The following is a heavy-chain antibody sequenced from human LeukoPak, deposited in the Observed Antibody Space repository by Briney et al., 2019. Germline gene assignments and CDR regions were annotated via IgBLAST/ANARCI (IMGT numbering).Heavy chain of an antibody. D-gene: IGHD3-10*01. Sequence: PSETLSLTCTVSGGSISSYYWSWIRQPAGKGLEWIGRIYTSGSTNYNPSLKSRVTMSVDTSKNQFSLKLSSVTAADTAVYYCARAKPKNMVRGLIMRRESRYYFDYWGQGTLVTVSS. CDR1: GGSISSYY. V-gene: IGHV4-4*07. CDR3: ARAKPKNMVRGLIMRRESRYYFDY. CDR2: IYTSGST. J-gene: IGHJ4*02.